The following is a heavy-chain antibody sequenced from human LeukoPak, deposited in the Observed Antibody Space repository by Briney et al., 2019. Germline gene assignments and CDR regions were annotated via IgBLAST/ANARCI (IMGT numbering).Heavy chain of an antibody. CDR2: ISGSGGST. V-gene: IGHV3-23*01. D-gene: IGHD3-22*01. CDR3: AKDLQLYDSSGYYGTNYFDY. J-gene: IGHJ4*02. Sequence: GGSLRLSCAASGFTFSSYAMSWVRQAPGKGLEWVSAISGSGGSTHYADSVKGRFTISRDNSKNMLYLQMNSLRAEDPAVYYCAKDLQLYDSSGYYGTNYFDYWGQGTLVTVSS. CDR1: GFTFSSYA.